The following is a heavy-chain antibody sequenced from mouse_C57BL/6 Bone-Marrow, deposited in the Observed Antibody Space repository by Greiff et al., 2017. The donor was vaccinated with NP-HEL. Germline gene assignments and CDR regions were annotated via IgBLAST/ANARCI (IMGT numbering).Heavy chain of an antibody. Sequence: VQLQQSGAELARPGASVKLSCKASGYTFTSYGISWVKQRTGQGLEWIGEIYPRSGNTYYNEKFKGKATLTADKSSSTAYMELRSLTSEDSAVYFCARERTGTSVSLFAYWGQGTLVTVSA. J-gene: IGHJ3*01. CDR1: GYTFTSYG. CDR2: IYPRSGNT. CDR3: ARERTGTSVSLFAY. V-gene: IGHV1-81*01. D-gene: IGHD4-1*01.